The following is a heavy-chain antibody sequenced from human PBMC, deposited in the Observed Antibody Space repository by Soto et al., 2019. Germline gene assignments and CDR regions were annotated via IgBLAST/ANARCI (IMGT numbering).Heavy chain of an antibody. CDR1: GFTFSSYA. CDR3: VTAYTYGPDAFAI. CDR2: IFHDGSDE. D-gene: IGHD5-18*01. V-gene: IGHV3-30-3*01. Sequence: QVQLVESGGGVVQPGRSLRLSCAGSGFTFSSYAMHWVRQAPGKGLEWVAVIFHDGSDEYYADSVKGRLTVSRDNSKNALNLHLTSLKPEETAVYYCVTAYTYGPDAFAIWGQGTMVTVTT. J-gene: IGHJ3*02.